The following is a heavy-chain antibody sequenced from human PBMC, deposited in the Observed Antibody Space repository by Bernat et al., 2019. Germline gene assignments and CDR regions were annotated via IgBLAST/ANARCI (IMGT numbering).Heavy chain of an antibody. CDR2: IKSKIDGGTT. J-gene: IGHJ4*02. CDR1: GFTFSNAW. V-gene: IGHV3-15*01. CDR3: TTAAEYVGNPEGY. Sequence: EVQLVESGGGLVKPGGSLRLSCAASGFTFSNAWMSWVRQAPGKGLEWVGRIKSKIDGGTTDYAAPVKGRFTISRDDSKNTLYLQMNSLKTEDTAVYYCTTAAEYVGNPEGYWGQGTLVTVSS. D-gene: IGHD3-16*01.